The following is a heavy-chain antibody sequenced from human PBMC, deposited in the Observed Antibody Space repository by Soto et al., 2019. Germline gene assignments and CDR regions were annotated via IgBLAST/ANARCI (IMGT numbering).Heavy chain of an antibody. CDR3: ARAVGDCSSTSCPDPYYYYYYGMDV. D-gene: IGHD2-2*01. CDR2: IFRSDTT. Sequence: SETLSLTCAVSGVSVSSKNWWSWVRQSPGRGLGWIGEIFRSDTTNYNPSLKSRATISVDKSKNQFSLKLSSVTAADTAVYYCARAVGDCSSTSCPDPYYYYYYGMDVWGQGTTVTVSS. J-gene: IGHJ6*02. V-gene: IGHV4-4*02. CDR1: GVSVSSKNW.